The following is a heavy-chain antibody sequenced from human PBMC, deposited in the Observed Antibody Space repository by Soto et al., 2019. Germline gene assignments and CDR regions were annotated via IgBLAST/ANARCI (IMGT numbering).Heavy chain of an antibody. Sequence: GHYLKLPFTGSGYHFARYWINWVLQVQGNGLEWMGRIDPTDSYTNYSPSFQGRVTLSADKSISTVYLQWSSLGASDTATYYCARRLAGAKNGYNTYYFHGRDGWGQGTTVTVS. CDR2: IDPTDSYT. D-gene: IGHD5-12*01. V-gene: IGHV5-10-1*01. CDR3: ARRLAGAKNGYNTYYFHGRDG. CDR1: GYHFARYW. J-gene: IGHJ6*02.